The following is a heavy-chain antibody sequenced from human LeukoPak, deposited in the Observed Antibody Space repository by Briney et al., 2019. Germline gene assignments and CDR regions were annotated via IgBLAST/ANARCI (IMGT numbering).Heavy chain of an antibody. CDR3: ARGSWDYYESSGYDYFEY. J-gene: IGHJ4*02. CDR1: GFTFSSDW. CDR2: TNSDGSSI. V-gene: IGHV3-74*01. Sequence: GGSLRLSCAASGFTFSSDWMHWVRQAPGKGLVWVSRTNSDGSSISYADSVKARFTISRDNAKNTLYLQMNSLGVEDTAVYYCARGSWDYYESSGYDYFEYWGQGTLVTVSS. D-gene: IGHD3-22*01.